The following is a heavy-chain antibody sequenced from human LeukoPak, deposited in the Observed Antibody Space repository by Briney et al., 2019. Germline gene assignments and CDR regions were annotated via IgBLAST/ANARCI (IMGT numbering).Heavy chain of an antibody. Sequence: SETLSLTCTVSGGSISSGGYYWSWIRQHPGKGLEWIGYIYYSGSTYYNPSLKSRVTISVDASKNQFSLKLTSVTAADTAVYYCSRENGAFSPFGYWGQGTLVTVPS. D-gene: IGHD2-8*01. CDR2: IYYSGST. V-gene: IGHV4-31*03. CDR3: SRENGAFSPFGY. J-gene: IGHJ4*02. CDR1: GGSISSGGYY.